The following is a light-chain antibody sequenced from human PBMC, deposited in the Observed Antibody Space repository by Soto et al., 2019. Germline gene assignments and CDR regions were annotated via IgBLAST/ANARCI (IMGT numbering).Light chain of an antibody. Sequence: DNQMTQSPSSLSASVGDRVSITCRASQGISKSLAWYQQKPGKVPKLLIYAASTLQSGVPSRFSGSGSGADFTLTISSLRPEDVATYYYQKYNTAPTFGQGTKVEIK. CDR1: QGISKS. J-gene: IGKJ1*01. V-gene: IGKV1-27*01. CDR3: QKYNTAPT. CDR2: AAS.